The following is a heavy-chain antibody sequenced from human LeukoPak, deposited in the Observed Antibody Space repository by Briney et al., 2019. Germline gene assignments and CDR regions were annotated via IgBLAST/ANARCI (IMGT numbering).Heavy chain of an antibody. D-gene: IGHD2-2*01. J-gene: IGHJ5*02. CDR3: ARDLLKTYIVVVPAAFDP. Sequence: GGSLRLSCAASGFTVSSYSMNWVRQAPGKGLEWVSSISISSSYIYYADSVKGRFTISRDNAKNSLYLQMNSLRAEETAVYYCARDLLKTYIVVVPAAFDPWGQGALVTVSS. CDR2: ISISSSYI. CDR1: GFTVSSYS. V-gene: IGHV3-21*01.